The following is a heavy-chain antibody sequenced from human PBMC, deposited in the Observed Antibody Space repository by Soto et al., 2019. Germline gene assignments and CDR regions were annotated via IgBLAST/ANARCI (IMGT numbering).Heavy chain of an antibody. CDR3: ARVGYNYGEVINPFDI. V-gene: IGHV4-59*01. D-gene: IGHD5-18*01. J-gene: IGHJ3*02. CDR2: IYYSGST. Sequence: LSLTCTVSGGSINSYYWSWIRQPPGKGLEWIGYIYYSGSTNYKPSLKSRVTISVDTSKNQFSLKLSSVTAADTAVYYCARVGYNYGEVINPFDIWGQGTMVTVSS. CDR1: GGSINSYY.